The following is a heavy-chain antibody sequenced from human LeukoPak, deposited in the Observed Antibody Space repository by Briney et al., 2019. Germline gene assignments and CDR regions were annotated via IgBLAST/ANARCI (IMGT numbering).Heavy chain of an antibody. CDR3: ARFKAPSSNSGYDWYYYYYYMDV. Sequence: ASVKVSCKASGYTFTSYGISWVRQAPGQGLEWMGWISAYNGNTNYAQKLQGRVTMTTDTSTSTAYMELRSLRSDDTAVYYCARFKAPSSNSGYDWYYYYYYMDVWGKGTTVTVSS. CDR1: GYTFTSYG. J-gene: IGHJ6*03. V-gene: IGHV1-18*01. D-gene: IGHD5-12*01. CDR2: ISAYNGNT.